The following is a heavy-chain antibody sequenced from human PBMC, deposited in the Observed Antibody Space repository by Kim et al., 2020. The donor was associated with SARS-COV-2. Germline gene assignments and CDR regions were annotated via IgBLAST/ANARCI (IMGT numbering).Heavy chain of an antibody. V-gene: IGHV4-34*01. J-gene: IGHJ5*02. Sequence: SETLSLTCAVYGGSFSGYYWSWIRQPPGKGLEWIGEINHSGSTNYNPSLKSRVTISVDTSKNQFSLKLSSVTAADTAVYYCARGLSGSGWHANWFDPWGPETLVTVSS. D-gene: IGHD6-19*01. CDR1: GGSFSGYY. CDR3: ARGLSGSGWHANWFDP. CDR2: INHSGST.